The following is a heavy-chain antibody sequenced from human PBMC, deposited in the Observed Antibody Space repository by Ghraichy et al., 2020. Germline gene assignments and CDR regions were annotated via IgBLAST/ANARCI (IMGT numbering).Heavy chain of an antibody. CDR3: ATERGPLDY. J-gene: IGHJ4*02. CDR1: GFTFSSYW. CDR2: IKQDGSEK. Sequence: GESLNISCAASGFTFSSYWMSWVRQAPGKGLEWVANIKQDGSEKYYVDSVKGRFTISRDNAKNSLYLQMNSLRAEDTAVYYCATERGPLDYWGQGTLVTVSS. V-gene: IGHV3-7*01.